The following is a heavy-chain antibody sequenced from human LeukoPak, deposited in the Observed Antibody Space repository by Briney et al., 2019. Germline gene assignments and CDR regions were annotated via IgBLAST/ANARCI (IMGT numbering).Heavy chain of an antibody. D-gene: IGHD6-13*01. CDR1: GFTLSSYS. Sequence: GGSLRLSCAASGFTLSSYSMNWVRQAPGKGLEWVSSISSSSSYIYYADSVKGRFTISRDNAKNSLYLQMNSLRAEDTAVYYCARERKSPRIAAAATGAFDIWGQGTMVTVSS. CDR2: ISSSSSYI. J-gene: IGHJ3*02. V-gene: IGHV3-21*01. CDR3: ARERKSPRIAAAATGAFDI.